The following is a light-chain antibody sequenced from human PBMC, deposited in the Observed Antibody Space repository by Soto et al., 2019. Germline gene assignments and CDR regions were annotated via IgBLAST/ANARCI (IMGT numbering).Light chain of an antibody. CDR1: QSIRNH. Sequence: DIQMAQSPSSLSASVGDRVTITCRASQSIRNHLNWYQQKPGKAPKLLIYATSSLQSGVPSRFSGSGSGTDFTLTISSLQPEDFATYYCQQTYSPLRTFGQGTKVEIK. J-gene: IGKJ1*01. CDR2: ATS. V-gene: IGKV1-39*01. CDR3: QQTYSPLRT.